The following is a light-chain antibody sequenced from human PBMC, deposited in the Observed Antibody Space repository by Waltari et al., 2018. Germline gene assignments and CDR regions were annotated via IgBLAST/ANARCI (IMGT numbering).Light chain of an antibody. CDR3: TSYAGSNNVV. J-gene: IGLJ2*01. CDR1: SSDVSNYNY. Sequence: QSALTQPPSASGSPGQSVTISCTGISSDVSNYNYASWYQHHPGKAPKLTLYEVTKRPSGIPDRFSGSKSGNTASLTISGLQAEDEASYYCTSYAGSNNVVFGGGTKVTVL. CDR2: EVT. V-gene: IGLV2-8*01.